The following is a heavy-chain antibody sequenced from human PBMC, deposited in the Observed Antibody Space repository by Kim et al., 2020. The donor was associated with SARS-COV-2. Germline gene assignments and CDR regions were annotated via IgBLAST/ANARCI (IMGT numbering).Heavy chain of an antibody. J-gene: IGHJ4*02. Sequence: ASVKVSCKASGYTFTSYYMHWVRQAPGQGLEWMGIINPSGGSTSYAQKFQGRVTMTRDTSTSTVYMELSSLRSEDTAVYYCALEYIVVVPAAGFDYWGQGTLVTVSS. CDR1: GYTFTSYY. D-gene: IGHD2-2*01. CDR3: ALEYIVVVPAAGFDY. CDR2: INPSGGST. V-gene: IGHV1-46*03.